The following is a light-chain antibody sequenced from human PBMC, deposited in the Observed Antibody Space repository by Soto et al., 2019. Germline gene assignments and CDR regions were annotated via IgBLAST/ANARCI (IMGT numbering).Light chain of an antibody. CDR1: SSNVGGYNY. Sequence: QSALTQPRSVSGSPGQSVTISCTGSSSNVGGYNYVSWYQQHPGKAPKLMIYDVNNRPSGVPDRFSGSKSGNTASLTISGLQAEDEADDYYCSYVGGYTFGVVFGGGTKLTVL. CDR3: CSYVGGYTFGVV. CDR2: DVN. V-gene: IGLV2-11*01. J-gene: IGLJ2*01.